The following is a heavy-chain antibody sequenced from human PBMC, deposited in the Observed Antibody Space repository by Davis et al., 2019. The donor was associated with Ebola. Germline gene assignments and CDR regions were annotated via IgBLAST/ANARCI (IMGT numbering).Heavy chain of an antibody. V-gene: IGHV3-30*02. Sequence: PGGSLRLSCAASGFTFSAYGMHWVRQAPGKGLEWVAFLSHDGNTYYSDAVKGRFAISRDNSKNTLYLHLNSLRPEDTALYYCVNGELPFSPIEFDIWGQGTMVTVSS. J-gene: IGHJ3*02. CDR1: GFTFSAYG. CDR2: LSHDGNT. D-gene: IGHD3-10*01. CDR3: VNGELPFSPIEFDI.